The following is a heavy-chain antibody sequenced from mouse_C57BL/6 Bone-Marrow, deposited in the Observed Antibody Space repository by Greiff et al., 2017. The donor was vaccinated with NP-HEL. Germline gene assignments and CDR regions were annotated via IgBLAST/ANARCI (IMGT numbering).Heavy chain of an antibody. CDR1: GYTFTSYW. J-gene: IGHJ2*01. CDR3: ARDGYQYYFDY. CDR2: IDPSDSYT. V-gene: IGHV1-50*01. D-gene: IGHD2-3*01. Sequence: QVQLQQPGAELVKPGASVKLSCKASGYTFTSYWMQWVKQRPGQGLEWIGEIDPSDSYTNYNQKFKGKATLTVDKSSSTAYMQLSSLTSEDTAVYYCARDGYQYYFDYWGQGTTLTVSA.